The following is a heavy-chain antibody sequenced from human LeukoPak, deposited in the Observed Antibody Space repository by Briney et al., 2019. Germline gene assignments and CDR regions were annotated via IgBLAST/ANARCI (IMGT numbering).Heavy chain of an antibody. V-gene: IGHV4-34*01. Sequence: SEALSLTCAVYGGSFSGYYWSWIRQPPGKGLEWIGEINHSGSTNYNPSLKSRVTISVDTSKNQFSLKLSSVTAADTAVYYCARGSFRYFDWLPRKTYFDYWGQGTLVTVSS. J-gene: IGHJ4*02. CDR1: GGSFSGYY. CDR2: INHSGST. CDR3: ARGSFRYFDWLPRKTYFDY. D-gene: IGHD3-9*01.